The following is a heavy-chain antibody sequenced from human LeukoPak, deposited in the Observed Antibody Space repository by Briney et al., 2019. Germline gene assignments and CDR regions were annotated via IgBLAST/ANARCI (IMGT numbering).Heavy chain of an antibody. CDR2: ITWNSDVM. J-gene: IGHJ4*02. D-gene: IGHD1-1*01. Sequence: GGSLRLSCAASGFSFEAYGMYWVRQAPGKGLEWVSGITWNSDVMAYADSAKGRFTISRDNAKNCLYLQMNSLTVEDTALYYCTRVTSWRTGFDYWGQGTLVTVSS. CDR3: TRVTSWRTGFDY. CDR1: GFSFEAYG. V-gene: IGHV3-9*01.